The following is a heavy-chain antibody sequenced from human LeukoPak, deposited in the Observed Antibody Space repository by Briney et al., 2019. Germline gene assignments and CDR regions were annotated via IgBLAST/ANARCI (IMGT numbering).Heavy chain of an antibody. CDR2: IYSGGST. CDR3: ASFSLRTSIPWGSYPTDY. D-gene: IGHD3-16*02. V-gene: IGHV3-66*01. CDR1: GFTVSSNY. Sequence: GGSLRLSCAASGFTVSSNYMSWVRQAPGKGLEWLSVIYSGGSTYYADSVKGRFTISRDNSKNTLYLQMNSLRAEDTAVYYCASFSLRTSIPWGSYPTDYWGQGTLVTVSS. J-gene: IGHJ4*02.